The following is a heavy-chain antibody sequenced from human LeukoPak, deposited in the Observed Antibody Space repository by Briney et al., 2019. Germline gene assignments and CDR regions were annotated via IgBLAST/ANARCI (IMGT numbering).Heavy chain of an antibody. CDR1: GYTFSGYY. CDR3: AGSLGYCTSNVCYLKY. V-gene: IGHV1-18*04. D-gene: IGHD2-8*01. J-gene: IGHJ4*02. CDR2: ISAQHGQT. Sequence: ASVKVSCKASGYTFSGYYLHWVRQAPGQGLEWMGWISAQHGQTEYAPNSQDRVTMTTDTYTNTAYMELRSLRSDDTAVYYCAGSLGYCTSNVCYLKYWGQGTLVTVSS.